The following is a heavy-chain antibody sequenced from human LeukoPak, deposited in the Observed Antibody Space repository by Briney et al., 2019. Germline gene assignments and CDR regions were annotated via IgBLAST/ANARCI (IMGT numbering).Heavy chain of an antibody. V-gene: IGHV1-2*02. D-gene: IGHD3-10*01. J-gene: IGHJ6*03. CDR2: INPNSGVT. CDR1: GYTFTGYY. CDR3: ARQSGSYYMNYYYYYMDV. Sequence: ASVKVSCKASGYTFTGYYMHWVRQAPGQGLEWMGWINPNSGVTNYAQKFQGRVTMTRDTSISTAYMELSSLRSDDTAVYYCARQSGSYYMNYYYYYMDVWGKGTTVTVSS.